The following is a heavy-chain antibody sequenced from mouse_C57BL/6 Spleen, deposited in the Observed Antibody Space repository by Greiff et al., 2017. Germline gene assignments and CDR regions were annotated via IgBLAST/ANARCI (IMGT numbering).Heavy chain of an antibody. CDR2: IYPSDSET. CDR3: ARWGGNRYYCAMDY. D-gene: IGHD2-1*01. J-gene: IGHJ4*01. CDR1: GYTFTSYW. Sequence: QVQLQQPGAELVRPGSSVKLSCKASGYTFTSYWMDWVKQRPGQGLEWIGNIYPSDSETHYNQKFKDKDTLTVDKSSSTAYMQLSSLTSEDSAVYYCARWGGNRYYCAMDYWGQGTSVTVSS. V-gene: IGHV1-61*01.